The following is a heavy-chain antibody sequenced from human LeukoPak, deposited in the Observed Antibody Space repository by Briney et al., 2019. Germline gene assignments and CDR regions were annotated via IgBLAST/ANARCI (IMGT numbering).Heavy chain of an antibody. V-gene: IGHV3-23*01. CDR1: GFPFNNYA. CDR2: VSYAGETT. CDR3: AKLGLNDYDPGVSNFY. D-gene: IGHD3-22*01. Sequence: GGSLRLSCAASGFPFNNYAMSWVRQAPGKGLEWVSVVSYAGETTFYADSARGRFTISRDNSKNTVSLQMNSLRVEDTAVYYCAKLGLNDYDPGVSNFYWGQGTLVTVSS. J-gene: IGHJ4*02.